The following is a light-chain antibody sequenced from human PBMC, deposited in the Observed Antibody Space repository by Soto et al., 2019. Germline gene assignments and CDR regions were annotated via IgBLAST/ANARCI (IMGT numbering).Light chain of an antibody. CDR1: SSDVGGYNY. CDR2: DVS. V-gene: IGLV2-14*01. CDR3: SSYTSSSKV. J-gene: IGLJ1*01. Sequence: QSALTQPASVSGSPGQSITISCTGTSSDVGGYNYVSWYQQHPGKAPKLMIYDVSNRPSGVSNRFSGSKSGNTASLTISGLQAEDEADYYCSSYTSSSKVFGTGPTLTVL.